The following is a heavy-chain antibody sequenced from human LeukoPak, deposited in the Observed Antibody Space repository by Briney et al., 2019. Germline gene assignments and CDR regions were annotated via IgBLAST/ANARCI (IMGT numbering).Heavy chain of an antibody. D-gene: IGHD2-2*02. J-gene: IGHJ5*02. CDR1: GGSISSYY. CDR3: AREQIVVVPAAIQGWFDP. CDR2: IYTSGST. Sequence: SETLSLTCTVSGGSISSYYWSWIRQPAGEGLEWIGRIYTSGSTNYNPSLKSRVTMSVDTSKNQFSLKLSSVTAADTAVYYCAREQIVVVPAAIQGWFDPWGQGTLVTVSS. V-gene: IGHV4-4*07.